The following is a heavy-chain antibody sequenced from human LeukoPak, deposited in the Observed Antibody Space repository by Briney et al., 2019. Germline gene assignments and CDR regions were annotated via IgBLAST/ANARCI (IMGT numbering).Heavy chain of an antibody. Sequence: ASVKVSCKASGYTFTGYYMHWVRQAPGQGLEWLGWINPNSGGTNYAQKFQGRVTMTRDTSISTAYMELSRLRSDDTAVYYCASMTGTTEWFDPWGQGTLVTVSS. CDR2: INPNSGGT. V-gene: IGHV1-2*02. J-gene: IGHJ5*02. CDR1: GYTFTGYY. D-gene: IGHD1-7*01. CDR3: ASMTGTTEWFDP.